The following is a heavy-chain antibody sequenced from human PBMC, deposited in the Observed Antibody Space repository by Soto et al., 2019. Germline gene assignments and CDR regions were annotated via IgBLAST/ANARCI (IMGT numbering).Heavy chain of an antibody. V-gene: IGHV3-7*01. CDR2: IKPDESEK. J-gene: IGHJ5*02. Sequence: PGGSLRLFCTASGFTFSDSWMTWVRQAPGKGLEWVARIKPDESEKKYADSVKGRFSISRDNAKNSMYLQMDSLRGEDTAVYYCVRGGSNYDSWGQGTLVTVSS. CDR1: GFTFSDSW. D-gene: IGHD4-4*01. CDR3: VRGGSNYDS.